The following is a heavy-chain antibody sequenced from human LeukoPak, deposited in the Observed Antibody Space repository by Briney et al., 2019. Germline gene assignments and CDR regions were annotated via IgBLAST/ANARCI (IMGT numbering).Heavy chain of an antibody. V-gene: IGHV3-69-1*01. CDR2: ISSGATI. J-gene: IGHJ1*01. CDR1: GFTFSNYA. Sequence: GGSLRLSCAASGFTFSNYAMNWVRQAPGKGLDWVSYISSGATIYYADSVKGRFTISRDNAKNSLYLQMNSLRAEDTAVYYCARDPSNDGYNPPYFQHWGQGTLVTVSS. D-gene: IGHD5-24*01. CDR3: ARDPSNDGYNPPYFQH.